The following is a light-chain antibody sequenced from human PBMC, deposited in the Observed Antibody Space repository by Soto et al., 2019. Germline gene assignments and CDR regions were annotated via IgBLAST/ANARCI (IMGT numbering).Light chain of an antibody. CDR2: GAS. Sequence: EIVLTQSPGTLSLSPGERATLSCRASQSISSSYLAWYQQKPGQAPRLLIYGASRRATGIPDRFSGRESGKDFPLTITTLEPEDSAVYFCQQYASSPYTFGQGPKVEIK. V-gene: IGKV3-20*01. CDR3: QQYASSPYT. J-gene: IGKJ2*01. CDR1: QSISSSY.